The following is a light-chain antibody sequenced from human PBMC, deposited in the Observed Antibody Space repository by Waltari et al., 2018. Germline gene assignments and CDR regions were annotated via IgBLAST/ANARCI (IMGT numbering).Light chain of an antibody. V-gene: IGLV2-11*01. CDR1: SSDVGGYNY. CDR2: DVS. J-gene: IGLJ3*02. CDR3: CSYAGSYTLWV. Sequence: QSALTQPRSVSGSPGQSITISCTGTSSDVGGYNYVSWYQQHPGKASKLIIYDVSKRPSRVPDRVSGSKAGNTASLTISGLQSEDEADYYCCSYAGSYTLWVFGGGTKLTVL.